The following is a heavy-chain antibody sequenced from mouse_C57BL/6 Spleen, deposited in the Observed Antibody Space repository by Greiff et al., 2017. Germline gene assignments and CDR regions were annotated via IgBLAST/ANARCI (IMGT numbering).Heavy chain of an antibody. V-gene: IGHV1-76*01. Sequence: QVQLQQSGAELVRPGASVKLSCKASGYTFTDYYINWVKQRPGQGLEWIARIYPGSGNTYYNEKFKGKATLTAEKSSSTAYMQLSSLTSEDSAVYFCARGAGSSGSFAYWGQGTLVTVSA. CDR3: ARGAGSSGSFAY. CDR1: GYTFTDYY. D-gene: IGHD3-2*02. J-gene: IGHJ3*01. CDR2: IYPGSGNT.